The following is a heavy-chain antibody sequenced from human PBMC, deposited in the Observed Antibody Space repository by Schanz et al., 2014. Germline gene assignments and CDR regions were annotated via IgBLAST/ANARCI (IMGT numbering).Heavy chain of an antibody. CDR2: VPFDGSQK. J-gene: IGHJ4*02. Sequence: QVQLVESGGGVVQPGRSLRLSCAASGFTFSSYALHWVRQAPGKGLEWVAFVPFDGSQKFYADSVKGRFTISRDNSKNTVYLQMNSLRPGDTAVYYCARDGEAAAGCDYWGQGTLXTVSS. V-gene: IGHV3-30*04. D-gene: IGHD6-13*01. CDR1: GFTFSSYA. CDR3: ARDGEAAAGCDY.